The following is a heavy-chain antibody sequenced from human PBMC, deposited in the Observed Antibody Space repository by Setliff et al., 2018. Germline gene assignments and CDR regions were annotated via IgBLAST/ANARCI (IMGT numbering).Heavy chain of an antibody. CDR1: GDSISNYY. D-gene: IGHD3-10*01. CDR3: AASRAYTGAVEEWFLPKTFDF. J-gene: IGHJ4*02. CDR2: IYVTEST. Sequence: SETLSLTCTVSGDSISNYYWNWIRQPAGKGLEWIGHIYVTESTKYNPSLKSRDTLSIDTSKNQFSLKLSSVTAADAALYYCAASRAYTGAVEEWFLPKTFDFWGQGSPVTVSS. V-gene: IGHV4-4*07.